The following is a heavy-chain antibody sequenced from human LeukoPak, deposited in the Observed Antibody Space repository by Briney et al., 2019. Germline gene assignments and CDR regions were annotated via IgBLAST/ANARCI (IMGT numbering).Heavy chain of an antibody. CDR3: ARDTSVTMIVVANYYYYHGMDV. Sequence: ASVKVSCKASGYTFTSYGISWVRQAPGQGLEWMGWISAYNGNTNYAQKLQGRVTMTTDTSTSTAYMELRSLRSDDTAVYYCARDTSVTMIVVANYYYYHGMDVWGQGTTVTVSS. V-gene: IGHV1-18*01. D-gene: IGHD3-22*01. CDR1: GYTFTSYG. J-gene: IGHJ6*02. CDR2: ISAYNGNT.